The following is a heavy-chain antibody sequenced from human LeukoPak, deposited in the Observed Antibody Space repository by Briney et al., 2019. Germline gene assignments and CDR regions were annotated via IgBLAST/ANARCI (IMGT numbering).Heavy chain of an antibody. D-gene: IGHD2-15*01. Sequence: PGGSLRLSCAASGFTVSTNYMSWVRQAPGKGLEWVSAISGSGGSTYYADSVKGRFTISRDNSKNTLYLQMNSLRAEDTAVYYCARTMEGYCSGGSCYQYSYYMDVWGKGTTVTVSS. J-gene: IGHJ6*03. CDR3: ARTMEGYCSGGSCYQYSYYMDV. CDR1: GFTVSTNY. V-gene: IGHV3-23*01. CDR2: ISGSGGST.